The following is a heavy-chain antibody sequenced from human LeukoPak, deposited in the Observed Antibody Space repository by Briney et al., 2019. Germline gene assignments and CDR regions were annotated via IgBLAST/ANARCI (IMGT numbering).Heavy chain of an antibody. CDR2: IKSKTDGGTT. D-gene: IGHD4-23*01. J-gene: IGHJ3*02. Sequence: GGSLRLSCAASGFTFSSAWMSWVRQAPGKGLEWVGRIKSKTDGGTTDYAAPVKGRFTISRDDSENTLYLQMNSLKIEDTAVYYCATDDLYGGYIKGDAFDIWGQGTMVTVSS. CDR3: ATDDLYGGYIKGDAFDI. CDR1: GFTFSSAW. V-gene: IGHV3-15*01.